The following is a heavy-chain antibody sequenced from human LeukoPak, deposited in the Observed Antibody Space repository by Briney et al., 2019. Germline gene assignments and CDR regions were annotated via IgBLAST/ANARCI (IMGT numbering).Heavy chain of an antibody. CDR1: GGSISSGGYS. CDR2: IYHSGST. J-gene: IGHJ4*02. Sequence: SETLSLTCAVPGGSISSGGYSWSWIRQPPGKGLEWIGYIYHSGSTYYNPSLKSRVTISVDRSKNQFSLKLSSVTAADTAVYYCARGVSGSYFDYWGQGTLVTVSS. CDR3: ARGVSGSYFDY. V-gene: IGHV4-30-2*01. D-gene: IGHD1-26*01.